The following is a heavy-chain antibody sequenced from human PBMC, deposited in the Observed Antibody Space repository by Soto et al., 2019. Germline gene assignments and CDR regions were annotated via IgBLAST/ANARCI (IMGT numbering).Heavy chain of an antibody. Sequence: LSLTCTVSGGSISSYYWSWIRQPPGKGLEWIGYIYYSGSTNYNPSLKSRVTISVDTSKNQFSLKLSSVTAADTAVYYCARGTAEAPIPPPGPLDTWGQGTLVTVSS. CDR1: GGSISSYY. J-gene: IGHJ5*02. V-gene: IGHV4-59*01. CDR2: IYYSGST. D-gene: IGHD2-2*02. CDR3: ARGTAEAPIPPPGPLDT.